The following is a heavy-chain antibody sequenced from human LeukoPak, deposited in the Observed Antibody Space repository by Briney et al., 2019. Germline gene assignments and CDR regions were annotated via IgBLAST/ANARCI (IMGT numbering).Heavy chain of an antibody. J-gene: IGHJ3*02. Sequence: GESLKISCKGSGYSFINYWIGWVRQLPGKGLEWMGIIYPGDSDTRYSPSFQGQVTISADKSISTAFLQWSSLKASDTAMYYCAKQRAYSGSPDAFDIWGQGTMVTVSS. CDR2: IYPGDSDT. CDR1: GYSFINYW. V-gene: IGHV5-51*01. D-gene: IGHD1-26*01. CDR3: AKQRAYSGSPDAFDI.